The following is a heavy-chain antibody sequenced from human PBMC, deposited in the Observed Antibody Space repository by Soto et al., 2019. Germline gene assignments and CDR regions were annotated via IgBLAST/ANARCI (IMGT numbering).Heavy chain of an antibody. Sequence: QVQLVQSGAEVKKPGSSVKVSCKASGGTFSSYAISWVRQAPGQGLEWMGGIIPIFGTANYAQKFQGRVTITAVESTSTAYMELSSLRSEDTAVYYCARGNDYGGNRYYYGMDVWGQGTTVTVSS. J-gene: IGHJ6*02. V-gene: IGHV1-69*01. D-gene: IGHD4-17*01. CDR2: IIPIFGTA. CDR3: ARGNDYGGNRYYYGMDV. CDR1: GGTFSSYA.